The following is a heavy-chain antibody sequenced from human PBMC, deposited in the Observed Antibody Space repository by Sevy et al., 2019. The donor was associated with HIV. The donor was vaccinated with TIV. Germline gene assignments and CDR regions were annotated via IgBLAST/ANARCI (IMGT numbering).Heavy chain of an antibody. V-gene: IGHV3-23*01. CDR2: LSFGCGKI. Sequence: GGSLRLSCAASGFAFYDYSMSWIGQAPGKGLEWVETLSFGCGKINYADSVKGRFTISRDNSKNSFYLQMDNLRVEDTALYYCAREGCTRPHDYWGQGTRVTVSS. D-gene: IGHD2-8*01. CDR3: AREGCTRPHDY. CDR1: GFAFYDYS. J-gene: IGHJ4*02.